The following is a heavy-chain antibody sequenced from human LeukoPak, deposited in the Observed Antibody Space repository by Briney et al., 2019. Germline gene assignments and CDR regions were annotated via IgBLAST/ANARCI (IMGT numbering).Heavy chain of an antibody. V-gene: IGHV3-7*03. J-gene: IGHJ4*02. CDR2: IKQNGSEK. CDR1: GFTFSSYW. D-gene: IGHD3-22*01. CDR3: ARDLTSLDYYDSSGYYTWGYFDY. Sequence: GGSLRLSCAASGFTFSSYWMSWVRQAPGKGLEWVANIKQNGSEKYYVDSVKGRFTISRDSAKNSLYLQMNSLRAEDTAVYYCARDLTSLDYYDSSGYYTWGYFDYWGQGTLVTVPS.